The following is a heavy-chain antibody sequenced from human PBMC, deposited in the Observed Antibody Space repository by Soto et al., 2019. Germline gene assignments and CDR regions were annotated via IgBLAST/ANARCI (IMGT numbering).Heavy chain of an antibody. Sequence: GGSLRLSCAASGFTFSSYSMNWVRQAPGKGLEWVSYISSSSGTIYYADSVKGRFTISRDNAKNSLYLQMNSLSDEDTAVYFCARGLAARPSWFDPWGQGTLVTVSS. CDR2: ISSSSGTI. D-gene: IGHD6-6*01. J-gene: IGHJ5*02. CDR1: GFTFSSYS. CDR3: ARGLAARPSWFDP. V-gene: IGHV3-48*02.